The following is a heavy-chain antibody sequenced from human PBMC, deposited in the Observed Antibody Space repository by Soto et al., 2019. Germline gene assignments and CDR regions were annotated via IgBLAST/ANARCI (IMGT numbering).Heavy chain of an antibody. CDR3: AKDGPLINQMAVAGLHY. Sequence: PGGSLRLSCAASGFTFSTYAMHWVRQAPGKGLEWVAVISYDGRNKYYADSVKGRFTISRDDSKNSLYLQMNSLRTEDTAVYYCAKDGPLINQMAVAGLHYWGQGTLVTVSS. V-gene: IGHV3-30*18. D-gene: IGHD6-19*01. CDR1: GFTFSTYA. CDR2: ISYDGRNK. J-gene: IGHJ4*02.